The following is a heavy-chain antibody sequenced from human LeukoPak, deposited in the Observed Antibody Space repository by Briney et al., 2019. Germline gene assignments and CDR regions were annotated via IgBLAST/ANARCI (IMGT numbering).Heavy chain of an antibody. Sequence: GGSLRLSRAASGFTSSGYIMNSVRQAPGKGLEWISFICTSGNTIYYADSVKGRFTVSRDNPKTSLYLQMNILRPQDTAVYYCSRDQWLDYGGQGTLVTVS. D-gene: IGHD6-19*01. CDR2: ICTSGNTI. CDR3: SRDQWLDY. V-gene: IGHV3-48*01. CDR1: GFTSSGYI. J-gene: IGHJ4*02.